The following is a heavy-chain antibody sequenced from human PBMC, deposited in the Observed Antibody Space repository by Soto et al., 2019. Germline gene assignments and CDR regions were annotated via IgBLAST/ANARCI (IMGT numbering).Heavy chain of an antibody. J-gene: IGHJ6*03. CDR3: ARGVPVANSLSHYYYYYMDV. CDR1: GGSFSGYY. CDR2: INHSGST. Sequence: PSETLSLTCAVYGGSFSGYYWSWIRQPPGKGLEWIGEINHSGSTNYNPSLKSRVTISVDTSKNQFSLKLSSVTAADTAVYYCARGVPVANSLSHYYYYYMDVWGKGTTVTVSS. V-gene: IGHV4-34*01. D-gene: IGHD2-2*01.